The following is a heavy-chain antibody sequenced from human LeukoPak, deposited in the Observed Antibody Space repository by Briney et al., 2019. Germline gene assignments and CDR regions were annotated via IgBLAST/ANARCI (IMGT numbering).Heavy chain of an antibody. CDR2: ISGSDGST. CDR1: GFTFSRYA. V-gene: IGHV3-23*01. J-gene: IGHJ6*03. Sequence: GGSLRLSCAVSGFTFSRYAMSWVRKAPGQGLEWVSAISGSDGSTYYADSSRGRFTISRDSSKNTLYLQMNSLSAEDTAVYYCAKGGSYFDILTGYYRPYYYMDGWGKGTTVTVSS. D-gene: IGHD3-9*01. CDR3: AKGGSYFDILTGYYRPYYYMDG.